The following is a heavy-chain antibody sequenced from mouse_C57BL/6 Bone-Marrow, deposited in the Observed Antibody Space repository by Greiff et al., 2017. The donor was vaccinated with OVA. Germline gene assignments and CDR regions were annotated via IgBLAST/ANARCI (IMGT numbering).Heavy chain of an antibody. V-gene: IGHV1-15*01. CDR2: IDPETGGT. CDR3: TRGYSNYYAMDY. J-gene: IGHJ4*01. CDR1: GYTFTDYE. Sequence: VQLQQSGAEPVRPGASVTLSCKASGYTFTDYEMHWVKQTPVHGLEWIGAIDPETGGTAYNQKFKGKAILTADKSSSTAYMELRSLTSEDSAVYYCTRGYSNYYAMDYWGQGTSVTVSS. D-gene: IGHD2-5*01.